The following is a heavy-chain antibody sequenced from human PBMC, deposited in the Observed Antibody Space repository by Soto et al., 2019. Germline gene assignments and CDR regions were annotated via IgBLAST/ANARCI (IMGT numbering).Heavy chain of an antibody. CDR1: GYTFTNYD. D-gene: IGHD2-2*01. CDR2: ISTYNGNT. Sequence: GASVKVSCKASGYTFTNYDISWIRQAPGQGLEWMGWISTYNGNTNYAQKFQDRVSMTTDTSTSTAYMELRSLRSDDTAVYHCAREGLYCSGTSCYAVYYFDYWGQGTLVTVSS. V-gene: IGHV1-18*01. CDR3: AREGLYCSGTSCYAVYYFDY. J-gene: IGHJ4*02.